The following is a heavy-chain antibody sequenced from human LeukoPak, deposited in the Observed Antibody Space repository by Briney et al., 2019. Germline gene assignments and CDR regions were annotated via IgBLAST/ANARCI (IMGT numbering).Heavy chain of an antibody. CDR3: ASNSGYDSFGFDY. V-gene: IGHV3-7*01. CDR2: IKQDGSEK. J-gene: IGHJ4*02. D-gene: IGHD5-12*01. Sequence: GGSLRLSCAASGFTFSSYWMSWVRQAPGKGLEWVANIKQDGSEKYYVDSVKGRFTISRDNAKNSLYLQMDSLRAEDTAVYYCASNSGYDSFGFDYWGQGTLVTVSS. CDR1: GFTFSSYW.